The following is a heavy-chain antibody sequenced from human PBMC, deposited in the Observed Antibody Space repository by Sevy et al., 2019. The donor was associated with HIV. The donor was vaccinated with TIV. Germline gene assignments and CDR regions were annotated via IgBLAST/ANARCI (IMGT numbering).Heavy chain of an antibody. V-gene: IGHV3-23*01. J-gene: IGHJ4*02. D-gene: IGHD5-12*01. CDR1: GFTFSSYA. CDR2: ISGSGGST. Sequence: GESLKISCAASGFTFSSYAMSWVRQAPGKGLEWVSAISGSGGSTYYADSVKGRFTISRDNSKNTLYLQMNGLRAEDTAVYYCAKAWRDGYNWGYWGQGTLVTVSS. CDR3: AKAWRDGYNWGY.